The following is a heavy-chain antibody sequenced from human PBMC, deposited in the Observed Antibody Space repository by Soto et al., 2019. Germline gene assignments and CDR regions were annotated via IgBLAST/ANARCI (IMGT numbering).Heavy chain of an antibody. CDR1: GYTFTSYD. D-gene: IGHD3-3*01. CDR2: LNPNTGNT. Sequence: QVQLVQSGAEVKKPGASMKVSCKASGYTFTSYDISWVRQATGQGLEWMGWLNPNTGNTGFAQKFQDRGSMTSHIAITTAYMYLSSLRAEDAAVYVCACGRVRFPNGFDAWGQGTMVTVSS. CDR3: ACGRVRFPNGFDA. J-gene: IGHJ5*02. V-gene: IGHV1-8*01.